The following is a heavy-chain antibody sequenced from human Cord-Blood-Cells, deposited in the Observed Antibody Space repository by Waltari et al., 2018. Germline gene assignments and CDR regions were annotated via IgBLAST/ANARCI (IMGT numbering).Heavy chain of an antibody. D-gene: IGHD6-6*01. CDR2: SIPILGTA. J-gene: IGHJ6*02. CDR1: GGTFSSHA. CDR3: ARDSEQLVYYYYGMDV. V-gene: IGHV1-69*01. Sequence: QVQLVQSGAEVKKPGSSVKVSCKASGGTFSSHAISWVRQAPGQGLEWMGGSIPILGTANYAQRVQGRVTITADDSTSTAYMGLSSLRSEDTAVYYCARDSEQLVYYYYGMDVWGQGTTVTVSS.